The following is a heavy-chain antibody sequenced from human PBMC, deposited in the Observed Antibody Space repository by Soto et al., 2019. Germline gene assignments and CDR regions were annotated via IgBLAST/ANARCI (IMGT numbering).Heavy chain of an antibody. D-gene: IGHD4-17*01. Sequence: PSETLSLTCTVSGGSISSYYWSWIRQPPGKGLEWIGYIYHSGGTNYNPSLKSRVTISEDTSKNQFSLTLSSVTAADTAVYYCARSRSFHGDQDYWGQGTLVTVS. CDR1: GGSISSYY. CDR2: IYHSGGT. J-gene: IGHJ4*02. CDR3: ARSRSFHGDQDY. V-gene: IGHV4-59*01.